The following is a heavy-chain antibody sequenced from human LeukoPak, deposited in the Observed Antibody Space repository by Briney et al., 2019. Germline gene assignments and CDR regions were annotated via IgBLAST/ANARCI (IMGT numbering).Heavy chain of an antibody. CDR3: GRQTNDFWSGFCDF. CDR2: IRKDGSDI. D-gene: IGHD3-3*01. V-gene: IGHV3-7*01. Sequence: GGSLRLSCAASGFTFSTSWMSWVRQAPGKGLEWVANIRKDGSDIHYVDSVKGRFTISRDNSKNTLYLQMESLRDEDTAVYFCGRQTNDFWSGFCDFWGQGTLVTVSS. J-gene: IGHJ4*02. CDR1: GFTFSTSW.